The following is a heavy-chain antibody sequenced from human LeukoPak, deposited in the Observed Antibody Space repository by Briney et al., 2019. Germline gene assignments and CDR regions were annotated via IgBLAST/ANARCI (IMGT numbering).Heavy chain of an antibody. CDR3: VREVVGASIGFDH. Sequence: PGGSLRLSCAASGFTFSNYYMNWVRQAPGKGLEWVSSISSTSTYIYYADSVKGRFTISRDNAKNSLYLHMNSLRAEDTAVYYCVREVVGASIGFDHWGQGTLVSVSS. J-gene: IGHJ4*02. CDR2: ISSTSTYI. CDR1: GFTFSNYY. V-gene: IGHV3-21*01. D-gene: IGHD1-26*01.